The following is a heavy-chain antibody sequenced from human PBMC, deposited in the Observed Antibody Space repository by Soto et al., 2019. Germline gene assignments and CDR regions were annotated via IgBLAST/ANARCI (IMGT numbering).Heavy chain of an antibody. V-gene: IGHV3-23*01. CDR2: ISASGRDT. J-gene: IGHJ4*02. CDR1: GFTFSNYA. D-gene: IGHD2-8*01. Sequence: SCVASGFTFSNYAMSWVRQAPGKGLEWVSGISASGRDTYYADSVKDRFTISRDSFKNTLYLQMNSLRAEDTGTYYCAKGKTNGWYYFDYWGQGALVTVSS. CDR3: AKGKTNGWYYFDY.